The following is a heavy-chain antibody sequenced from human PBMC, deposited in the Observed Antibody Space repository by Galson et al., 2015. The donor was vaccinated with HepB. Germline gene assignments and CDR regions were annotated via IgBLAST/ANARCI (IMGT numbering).Heavy chain of an antibody. J-gene: IGHJ4*02. CDR2: INPNSGGT. CDR3: ARGSVPDAMTLPWEY. D-gene: IGHD1-26*01. Sequence: SVKVSCKASGYTFTGYYMHWVRQAPGQGLEWMGWINPNSGGTNYLQKLQGRVTMTRDTSISTAYMELSSLTSDDSALYFCARGSVPDAMTLPWEYWGQGTLVTVSS. V-gene: IGHV1-2*02. CDR1: GYTFTGYY.